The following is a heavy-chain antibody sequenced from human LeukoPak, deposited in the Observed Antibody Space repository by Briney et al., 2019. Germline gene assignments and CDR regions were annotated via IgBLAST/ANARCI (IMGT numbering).Heavy chain of an antibody. CDR2: LDGSGAGT. CDR1: GFTFSNSV. D-gene: IGHD1-1*01. J-gene: IGHJ4*02. V-gene: IGHV3-23*01. CDR3: AKAPPYTKYFDY. Sequence: GGSLRLSCAASGFTFSNSVMTWVRQAPGKGLEWVSTLDGSGAGTFYADSVKGRFTISRDNSKNTLYLQMYSLRAEDTAIYYCAKAPPYTKYFDYWGQGTLLTVSS.